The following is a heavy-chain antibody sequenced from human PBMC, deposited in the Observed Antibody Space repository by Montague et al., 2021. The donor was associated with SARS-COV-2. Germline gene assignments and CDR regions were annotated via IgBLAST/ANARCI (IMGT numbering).Heavy chain of an antibody. D-gene: IGHD4-23*01. J-gene: IGHJ4*01. V-gene: IGHV4-38-2*02. CDR2: NYNSGIT. Sequence: SETLSLTCSVSGGSISSGSYWGWMRPPPGKVLGWIGTNYNSGITYYSPLLKSLATLSLDTSKNQSPLNLDSVTASDTAMYYSARVISAVAGGNFDFDYWGQGAPVTVSS. CDR3: ARVISAVAGGNFDFDY. CDR1: GGSISSGSY.